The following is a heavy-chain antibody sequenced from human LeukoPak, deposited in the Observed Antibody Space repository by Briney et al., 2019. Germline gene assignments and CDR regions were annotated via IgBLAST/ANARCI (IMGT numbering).Heavy chain of an antibody. Sequence: PGGSLRLSCAASGFTFSTYNMNGARQAPGKGREGVSYITSDNATIYYADSVKGRFNISRDNAKNSLYLQMNSLGGEDTAVYYCARRQVGANPFDRWGQGTLVTVSS. CDR2: ITSDNATI. D-gene: IGHD1-26*01. J-gene: IGHJ4*02. V-gene: IGHV3-48*01. CDR3: ARRQVGANPFDR. CDR1: GFTFSTYN.